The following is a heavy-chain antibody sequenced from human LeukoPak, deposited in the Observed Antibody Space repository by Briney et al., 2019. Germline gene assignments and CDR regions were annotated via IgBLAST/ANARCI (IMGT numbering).Heavy chain of an antibody. CDR1: GFTFSSYE. Sequence: PGGSLRLSCAASGFTFSSYEMNWVRQAPGKGLEWVSYISSSGSTIYYADSVKGRFTISRDNAKNSLYLQMSSLRAEDTAVYYCAREARLGTGDIDYWGQGTLVTVSS. V-gene: IGHV3-48*03. J-gene: IGHJ4*02. CDR2: ISSSGSTI. D-gene: IGHD7-27*01. CDR3: AREARLGTGDIDY.